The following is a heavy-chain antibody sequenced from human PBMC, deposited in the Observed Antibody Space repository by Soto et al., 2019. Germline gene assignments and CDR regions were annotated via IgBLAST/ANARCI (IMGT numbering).Heavy chain of an antibody. CDR2: INHSGSA. CDR1: GGSFSDYY. V-gene: IGHV4-34*01. J-gene: IGHJ4*02. D-gene: IGHD3-10*01. Sequence: QVRLQQWGAGLLKPSETLSLTCAVYGGSFSDYYWTWIRQPPGKGLEWIGEINHSGSANYNPSVKSRVTISLDTSKNQFFLKVTSVTAADTAVYYCARVFSSGSGNHLPGYWGQGTLVSVSS. CDR3: ARVFSSGSGNHLPGY.